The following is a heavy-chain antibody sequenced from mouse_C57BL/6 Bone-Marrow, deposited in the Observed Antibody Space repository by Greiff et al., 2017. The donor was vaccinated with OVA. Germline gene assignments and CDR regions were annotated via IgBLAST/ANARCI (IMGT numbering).Heavy chain of an antibody. Sequence: QVQLQQSGAELVKPGASVKMSCKASGYTFTTYPIEWMKQNHGKSLEWIGNFHPYNDDTKYNEKFKGKATLTVEKSSSTVYLELSRLTSDDSAVYYCERHYGSSYDNWYFDVWGTGTTVTVAS. D-gene: IGHD1-1*01. J-gene: IGHJ1*03. CDR1: GYTFTTYP. CDR3: ERHYGSSYDNWYFDV. CDR2: FHPYNDDT. V-gene: IGHV1-47*01.